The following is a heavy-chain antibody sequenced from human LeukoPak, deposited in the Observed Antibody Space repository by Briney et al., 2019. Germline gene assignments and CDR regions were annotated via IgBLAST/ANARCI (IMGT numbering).Heavy chain of an antibody. J-gene: IGHJ6*03. D-gene: IGHD6-19*01. Sequence: ASVKVSCKASGYTFTSYGISWVRQAPGQGLEWMGWISAYNGNTNYAQKLQGRVTMTTDTSTSTAYMELRSLRSDDTAVYYCARGWGSSGWYTSYYYYYYMDVWGKGTTVTISS. CDR2: ISAYNGNT. V-gene: IGHV1-18*01. CDR3: ARGWGSSGWYTSYYYYYYMDV. CDR1: GYTFTSYG.